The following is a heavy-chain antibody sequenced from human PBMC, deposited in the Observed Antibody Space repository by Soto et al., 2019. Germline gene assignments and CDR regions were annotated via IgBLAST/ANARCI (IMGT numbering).Heavy chain of an antibody. D-gene: IGHD3-22*01. Sequence: WETLSLTCTVSGGSVSSGSYYWSWIRQPPGKGLEWIGYIYYSGGTNYNPSLKSRVTISVDTSKNQFSLKLSSVTAADTAVYYCARVPRTYCDQDYWGQGTLVTVSS. V-gene: IGHV4-61*01. CDR2: IYYSGGT. J-gene: IGHJ4*02. CDR3: ARVPRTYCDQDY. CDR1: GGSVSSGSYY.